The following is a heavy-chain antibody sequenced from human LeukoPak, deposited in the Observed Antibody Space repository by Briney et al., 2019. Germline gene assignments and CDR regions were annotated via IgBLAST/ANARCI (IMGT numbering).Heavy chain of an antibody. V-gene: IGHV4-59*01. D-gene: IGHD3-10*01. J-gene: IGHJ5*02. CDR3: ARVSGWFDP. CDR2: IYYSGST. Sequence: PSETLSLTCTVSGGSISSYYWSWIRQPPGKGLDWIGYIYYSGSTNYNPSPKSRVTISVDTSKNQFSLKLSSVTAADTAVYYCARVSGWFDPWGQGTLVTVSS. CDR1: GGSISSYY.